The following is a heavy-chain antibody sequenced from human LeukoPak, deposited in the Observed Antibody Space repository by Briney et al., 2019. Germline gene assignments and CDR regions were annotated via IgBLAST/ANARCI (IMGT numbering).Heavy chain of an antibody. CDR3: ARGRPIAAVNWFDP. V-gene: IGHV4-34*01. CDR2: INHSGST. J-gene: IGHJ5*02. D-gene: IGHD6-13*01. CDR1: GGSFSGYY. Sequence: PSETLSLTCAVYGGSFSGYYWSWIRQPPRKGLELIGEINHSGSTNYNPSLKSRVTISVDTSKNQFSLKLSSVTAADTAVYYCARGRPIAAVNWFDPWGRGTLVTVSS.